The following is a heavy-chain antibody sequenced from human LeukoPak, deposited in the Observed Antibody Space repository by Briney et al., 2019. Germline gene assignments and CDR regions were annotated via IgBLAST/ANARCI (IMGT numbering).Heavy chain of an antibody. CDR3: ASGYCSSTSCYPYYYYGMDV. J-gene: IGHJ6*02. Sequence: PSETLSLTCTVSGGSVSSGSYYWSWIRQPPGKGLEWIGYIYYSGSTNYNPSLKSRVTISVDTSKNQFSLKLSSVTAADTAVYHCASGYCSSTSCYPYYYYGMDVWGQGTTVTVSS. V-gene: IGHV4-61*01. D-gene: IGHD2-2*03. CDR2: IYYSGST. CDR1: GGSVSSGSYY.